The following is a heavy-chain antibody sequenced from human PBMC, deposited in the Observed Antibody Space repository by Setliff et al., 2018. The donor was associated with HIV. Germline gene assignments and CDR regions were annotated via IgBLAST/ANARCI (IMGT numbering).Heavy chain of an antibody. Sequence: PSETLSLTCTVSGDSINSGYYYWSWIRQPAGKGLEWIGRIYSSGGTTTYNPSLKRRVTISVDTSKHQFSLKLSSVTAADTAVYYCARVQMAYAAFDVWGQGTMVTVSS. D-gene: IGHD4-17*01. CDR1: GDSINSGYYY. J-gene: IGHJ3*01. CDR3: ARVQMAYAAFDV. CDR2: IYSSGGTT. V-gene: IGHV4-61*02.